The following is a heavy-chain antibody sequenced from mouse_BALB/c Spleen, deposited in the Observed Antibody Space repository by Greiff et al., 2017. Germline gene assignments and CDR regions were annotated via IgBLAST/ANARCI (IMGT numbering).Heavy chain of an antibody. Sequence: VQRVESGPGLVAPSQSLSITCTVSGFSLTSYGVHWVRQPPGKGLEWLGVIWAGGSTNYNSALMSRLSISKDNSKSQVFLKMNSLQTDDTAMYYCARDGYDTLAYWGQGTLVTVSA. CDR1: GFSLTSYG. V-gene: IGHV2-9*02. J-gene: IGHJ3*01. CDR2: IWAGGST. D-gene: IGHD2-2*01. CDR3: ARDGYDTLAY.